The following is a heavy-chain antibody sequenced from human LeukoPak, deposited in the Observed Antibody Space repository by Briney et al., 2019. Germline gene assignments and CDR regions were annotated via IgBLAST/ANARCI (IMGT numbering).Heavy chain of an antibody. CDR3: AKTRTSSSWFFDY. CDR1: GFTFSNYG. Sequence: PGGSLRLACAASGFTFSNYGMHWVRQAPGKGLEWVAVVANDGRDKRYADSVRGRFTISRDNSENTLYLQMNSLRAEDTAVYYCAKTRTSSSWFFDYWGQGTLVTVSS. J-gene: IGHJ4*02. V-gene: IGHV3-30*18. D-gene: IGHD6-13*01. CDR2: VANDGRDK.